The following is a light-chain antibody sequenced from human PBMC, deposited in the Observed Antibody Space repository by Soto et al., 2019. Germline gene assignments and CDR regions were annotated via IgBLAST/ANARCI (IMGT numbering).Light chain of an antibody. V-gene: IGLV2-8*01. CDR1: SSDVGGYNY. CDR2: EVS. CDR3: SSYAGSNIYV. J-gene: IGLJ1*01. Sequence: QSALTQPPSASGSPGQSVTISCTGTSSDVGGYNYVSWYQQHPGKAPNLIIYEVSKRPSGVPDRFSGSKSGNTASLTVSGLQAEDETDYYCSSYAGSNIYVFGTGTKLTVL.